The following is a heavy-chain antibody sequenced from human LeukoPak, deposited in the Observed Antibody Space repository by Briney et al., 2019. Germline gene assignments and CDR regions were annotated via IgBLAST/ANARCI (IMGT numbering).Heavy chain of an antibody. J-gene: IGHJ6*02. CDR3: ARVGTTSNFYYYYGMDV. CDR1: GFTFSSYS. D-gene: IGHD2/OR15-2a*01. V-gene: IGHV3-21*01. Sequence: PGGSLRLSCAASGFTFSSYSMNWVRQAPGKGLEWLSSISSSSSYIYYADSVKGRFTISRDNAKNTLYLQMNSLRAEDTAVYYCARVGTTSNFYYYYGMDVWGQGTTVTVSS. CDR2: ISSSSSYI.